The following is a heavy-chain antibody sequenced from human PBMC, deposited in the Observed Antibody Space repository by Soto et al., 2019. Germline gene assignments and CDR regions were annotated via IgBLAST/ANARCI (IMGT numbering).Heavy chain of an antibody. J-gene: IGHJ4*02. CDR3: AHRVLRTVFGLVTTTAIYFDF. CDR1: GFSLTTSGVG. D-gene: IGHD3-3*01. CDR2: IYWDDDK. V-gene: IGHV2-5*02. Sequence: QITLNESGPPQVKSRQTLTLTCTFSGFSLTTSGVGVGWIRQSPGKAPEWLALIYWDDDKRYSPSLKSRLTITKDTSKNQVVLTMADLDPADTATYYCAHRVLRTVFGLVTTTAIYFDFWGQGTPVAVSS.